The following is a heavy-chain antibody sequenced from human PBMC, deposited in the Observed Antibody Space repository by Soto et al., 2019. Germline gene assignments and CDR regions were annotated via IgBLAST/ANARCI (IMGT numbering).Heavy chain of an antibody. CDR1: GFTFSSYG. CDR3: AKDRRYSSGWGTFDY. V-gene: IGHV3-30*18. CDR2: ISYDGSNK. D-gene: IGHD6-19*01. Sequence: QVQLVESGGGVVQPGRSLRLSCAASGFTFSSYGMHWVRQAPGKGLEWVAVISYDGSNKYYADSVKGRFTISRDNSKSTLYLQMNSLRAEDTAVYYCAKDRRYSSGWGTFDYWGQGTLVTVCS. J-gene: IGHJ4*02.